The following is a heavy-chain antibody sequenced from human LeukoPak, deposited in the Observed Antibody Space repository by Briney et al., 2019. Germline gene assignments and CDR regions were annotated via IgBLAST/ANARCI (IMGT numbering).Heavy chain of an antibody. J-gene: IGHJ3*02. CDR3: ARDGYCSSTGCYANAFDI. V-gene: IGHV1-18*01. Sequence: GASVKVSCKASGYTFTSYGISWVRQAPGQGLEWMGWISAYNGNTNYAQRYQGRVTMTTDTSTSTAYMDLRSLRFDDTAVYYCARDGYCSSTGCYANAFDIWGQGTMVTVSS. D-gene: IGHD2-2*03. CDR1: GYTFTSYG. CDR2: ISAYNGNT.